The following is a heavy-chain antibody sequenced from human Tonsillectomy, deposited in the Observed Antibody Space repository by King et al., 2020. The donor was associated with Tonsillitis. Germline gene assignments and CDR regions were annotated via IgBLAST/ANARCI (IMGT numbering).Heavy chain of an antibody. CDR2: IDPSDSYT. J-gene: IGHJ6*03. CDR1: GYSFTSYW. V-gene: IGHV5-10-1*03. Sequence: VQLVESGAEVKKPGESLRISCKGSGYSFTSYWISWVRQMPGKGLEWMGRIDPSDSYTNYSPSFQGHCTISADKSISTAYLQWSSLKASDTAMYYCARLDTPSFYYYNYMDVWGKGTTVTVSS. D-gene: IGHD5-18*01. CDR3: ARLDTPSFYYYNYMDV.